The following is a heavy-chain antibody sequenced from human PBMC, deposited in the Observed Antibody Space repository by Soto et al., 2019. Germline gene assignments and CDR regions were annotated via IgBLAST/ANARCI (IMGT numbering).Heavy chain of an antibody. J-gene: IGHJ6*02. CDR3: ARLYSESDYVGYDYGMDV. Sequence: SETLSLTCTVSGDSISSYYWSWIRQPPWKELEGIGYIYYSGTTNYNPSLKSRVTISVDTSKNQFTLKLSSVTAADTAVYYCARLYSESDYVGYDYGMDVWGQGTTVTVSS. D-gene: IGHD1-26*01. V-gene: IGHV4-59*01. CDR2: IYYSGTT. CDR1: GDSISSYY.